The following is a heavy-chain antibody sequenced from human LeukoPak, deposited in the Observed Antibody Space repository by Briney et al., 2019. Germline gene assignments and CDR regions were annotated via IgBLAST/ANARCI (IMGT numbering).Heavy chain of an antibody. CDR3: ARGSLGGSYYVNDH. V-gene: IGHV1-2*02. CDR2: INPNSGGT. D-gene: IGHD1-26*01. CDR1: GYTFTGYY. Sequence: AASVKVSCKASGYTFTGYYMHWVRQAPGQGLEWMGWINPNSGGTNYAQKFQGRVTMTRDTSISTAYMELSRLRSDDTAVYYCARGSLGGSYYVNDHWGQGTLVTVSS. J-gene: IGHJ4*02.